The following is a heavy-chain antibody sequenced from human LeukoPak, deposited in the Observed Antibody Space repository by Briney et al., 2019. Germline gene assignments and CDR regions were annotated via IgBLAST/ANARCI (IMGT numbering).Heavy chain of an antibody. J-gene: IGHJ6*04. CDR2: ISGSGGNT. CDR1: GFTFSSYG. CDR3: ARPGCGGNCYYRMDV. Sequence: GGSLRLSCAASGFTFSSYGMSWVRRAPGKGPEWVSGISGSGGNTYYADSVKGRFAISRDNSRNTLFLQMNSLRADDTAVYYCARPGCGGNCYYRMDVWGKGTTVTVSS. V-gene: IGHV3-23*01. D-gene: IGHD2-21*01.